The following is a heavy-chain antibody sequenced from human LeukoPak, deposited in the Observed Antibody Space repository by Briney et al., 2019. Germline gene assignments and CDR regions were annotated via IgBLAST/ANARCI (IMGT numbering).Heavy chain of an antibody. V-gene: IGHV3-73*01. CDR1: GFSFSDSA. D-gene: IGHD4-17*01. Sequence: PGGSLRLSCAASGFSFSDSALHWVRQASGKGLEWVGRIGSELSGYVTAYAASVKGRFTISRDDSKNTAYLQMNSLETEDTAVYYCTRHLGDDDYGDFNDYWGQGILVTASS. J-gene: IGHJ4*02. CDR2: IGSELSGYVT. CDR3: TRHLGDDDYGDFNDY.